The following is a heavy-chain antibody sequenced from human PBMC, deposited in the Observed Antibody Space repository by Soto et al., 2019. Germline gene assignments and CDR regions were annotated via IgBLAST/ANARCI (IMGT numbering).Heavy chain of an antibody. CDR3: AKDRSSNYVSSIFDY. Sequence: GGSLRLSCAASGFTLSSYGMHWVRQAPGKGLEWVAVISYDGSNKYYADSVKGRLTISRDNSKNTLYLQMNSLRAEDTAVYYCAKDRSSNYVSSIFDYWGQGTLVTVSS. CDR2: ISYDGSNK. V-gene: IGHV3-30*18. CDR1: GFTLSSYG. J-gene: IGHJ4*02. D-gene: IGHD4-4*01.